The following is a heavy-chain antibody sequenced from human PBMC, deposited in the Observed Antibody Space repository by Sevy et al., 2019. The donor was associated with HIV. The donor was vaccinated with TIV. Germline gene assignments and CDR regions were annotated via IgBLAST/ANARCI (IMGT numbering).Heavy chain of an antibody. CDR3: ARVALVSDYDFWSGYYSNKYYYYGMDV. CDR2: IKQDGSEK. Sequence: GGSLRLSCAASGFTFSSYWMSWVRQAPGKGLEWVANIKQDGSEKYYVDSVKGRFTMSRDNAKNSLYLQMNSLRAEDTAVYYCARVALVSDYDFWSGYYSNKYYYYGMDVWGQGTTVTVSS. CDR1: GFTFSSYW. J-gene: IGHJ6*02. D-gene: IGHD3-3*01. V-gene: IGHV3-7*01.